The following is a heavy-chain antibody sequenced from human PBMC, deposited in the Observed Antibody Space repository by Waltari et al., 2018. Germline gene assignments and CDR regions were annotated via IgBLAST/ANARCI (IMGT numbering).Heavy chain of an antibody. V-gene: IGHV3-53*01. Sequence: EVQLVESGGGLLQPGGSLRLSCAASGFTVSSTYMSWVPQATGTGLAWVSVIYSGGSTYYADSVKGRFTISRDNSKNTLYLQMNSLRAEDTAVYYCARGNEGYSSSWYRVYYYYYGMDVWGQGTTVTVSS. CDR3: ARGNEGYSSSWYRVYYYYYGMDV. D-gene: IGHD6-13*01. CDR1: GFTVSSTY. CDR2: IYSGGST. J-gene: IGHJ6*02.